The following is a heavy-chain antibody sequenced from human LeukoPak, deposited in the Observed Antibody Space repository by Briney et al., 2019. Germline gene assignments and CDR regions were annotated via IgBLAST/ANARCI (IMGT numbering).Heavy chain of an antibody. CDR2: VSNDGSST. V-gene: IGHV3-74*01. CDR1: GFTLSNYW. CDR3: VGAAADTTPRP. J-gene: IGHJ4*02. Sequence: GGSLRLSCAASGFTLSNYWMHWVRQGPGKGLVWVSRVSNDGSSTAYADSVRGRFTISRDNAKNTLYLQMNSLRAEDTAVCYCVGAAADTTPRPWGQGTLVTVSS. D-gene: IGHD6-13*01.